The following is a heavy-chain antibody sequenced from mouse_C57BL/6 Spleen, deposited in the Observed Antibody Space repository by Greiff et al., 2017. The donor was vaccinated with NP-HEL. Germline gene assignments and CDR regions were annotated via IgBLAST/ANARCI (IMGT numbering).Heavy chain of an antibody. CDR3: ARSGYSNYEDYAMDY. J-gene: IGHJ4*01. CDR1: GYTFTSYW. V-gene: IGHV1-52*01. Sequence: QVQLQQPGAELVRPGSSVKLSCKASGYTFTSYWMHWVKQRPIQGLEWIGNIDPSDSETHYNQKFKDKATLTVDKSSSTAYMQLSSLTSEDSAVYYCARSGYSNYEDYAMDYWGQGTSVIVSS. D-gene: IGHD2-5*01. CDR2: IDPSDSET.